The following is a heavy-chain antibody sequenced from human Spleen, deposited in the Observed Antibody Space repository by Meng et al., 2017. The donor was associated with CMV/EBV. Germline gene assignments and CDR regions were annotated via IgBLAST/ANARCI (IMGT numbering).Heavy chain of an antibody. V-gene: IGHV3-21*04. D-gene: IGHD3-3*01. CDR3: AKGRRGITIFGVADFDY. J-gene: IGHJ4*02. CDR1: GFTFSSYS. Sequence: GGSLRLSCAASGFTFSSYSMNWVRQAPGKGLEWVSSISSSSSYIYYADSVKGRFTISRDNSKNTLYLQMNSLRAEDTAVYYCAKGRRGITIFGVADFDYWGQGTLVTVSS. CDR2: ISSSSSYI.